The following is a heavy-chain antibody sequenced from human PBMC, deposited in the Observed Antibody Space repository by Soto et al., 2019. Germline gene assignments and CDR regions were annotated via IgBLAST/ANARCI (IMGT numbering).Heavy chain of an antibody. CDR2: IYYSGST. CDR1: GGSISSGGYY. V-gene: IGHV4-31*03. CDR3: ARDRVVPAAIVTYYYGMDV. Sequence: SETLSLTCTVSGGSISSGGYYWSWIRQHPGKGLEWIGYIYYSGSTYYNPSLKSRVTISVDTSKNQFSLKLSSVTAADTAVYYCARDRVVPAAIVTYYYGMDVWGQGTTVTVSS. J-gene: IGHJ6*02. D-gene: IGHD2-2*01.